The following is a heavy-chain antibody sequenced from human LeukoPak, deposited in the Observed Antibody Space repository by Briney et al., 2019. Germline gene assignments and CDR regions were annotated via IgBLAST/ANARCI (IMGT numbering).Heavy chain of an antibody. CDR3: VRDRNSNLRLGF. D-gene: IGHD5-12*01. V-gene: IGHV4-4*02. Sequence: PSETLSLTCDVSGGSINSSNWWSWVRRSPEKGLEWIGQIFYSGSVNYSPSFKSRVTISVDTSKNLFSLRLTSMTAADTAIYYCVRDRNSNLRLGFWGPGTLVTVSS. CDR1: GGSINSSNW. J-gene: IGHJ4*02. CDR2: IFYSGSV.